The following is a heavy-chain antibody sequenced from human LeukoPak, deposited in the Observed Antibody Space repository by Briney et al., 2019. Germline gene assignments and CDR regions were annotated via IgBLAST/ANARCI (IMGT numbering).Heavy chain of an antibody. CDR2: IYYSGYT. CDR3: ARGRTAYTDFDY. CDR1: GGSISSYY. Sequence: KPSETLSLTCTVSGGSISSYYWSWIRQLPGKGLEWIGYIYYSGYTNYNPSLKSRVTISIDTSKNQFSLKLNSVTAADTAVYYCARGRTAYTDFDYWGQGTLVTVSS. D-gene: IGHD3-16*01. J-gene: IGHJ4*02. V-gene: IGHV4-59*01.